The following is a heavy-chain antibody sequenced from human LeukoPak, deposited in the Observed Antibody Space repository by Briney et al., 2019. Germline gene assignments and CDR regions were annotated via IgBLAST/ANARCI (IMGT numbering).Heavy chain of an antibody. CDR3: ARERYEVPYYYYYYMDV. Sequence: PGGSLRLSCAASGFTFSSYWMHWVRQAPGKGLVWVSRINSDGSSTSYADSVKGRFTISRDNAKNTLYLQMNSLRAEDTAVYYCARERYEVPYYYYYYMDVWGKGTTVTVSS. CDR1: GFTFSSYW. D-gene: IGHD2-2*01. J-gene: IGHJ6*03. CDR2: INSDGSST. V-gene: IGHV3-74*01.